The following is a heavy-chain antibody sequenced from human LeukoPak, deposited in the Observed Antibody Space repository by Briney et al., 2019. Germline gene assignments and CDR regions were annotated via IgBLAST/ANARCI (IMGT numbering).Heavy chain of an antibody. CDR3: ARDHKGGDGADAFDI. Sequence: GGSLRLSCAASGFTVSSNYMSWVRQAPGKGLVWVSVIYGGGSTYYADSVKGRFTISRDNSKNTLYLHMNSLRAEDTAMYYCARDHKGGDGADAFDIWGHGTMVTVSS. D-gene: IGHD5-24*01. V-gene: IGHV3-53*01. CDR1: GFTVSSNY. J-gene: IGHJ3*02. CDR2: IYGGGST.